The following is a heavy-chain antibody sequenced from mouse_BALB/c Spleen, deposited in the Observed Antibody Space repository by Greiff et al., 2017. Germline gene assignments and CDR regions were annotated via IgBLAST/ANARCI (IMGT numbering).Heavy chain of an antibody. CDR3: ARVGFLGAMDY. CDR2: IWAGGST. Sequence: VKLVESGPGLVAPSQSLSITCTVSGFSLTSYGVHWVRQPPGKGMEWLGVIWAGGSTNYNSALMSRLSISKDNSKSQVFLKMNSLQTDDTAMYYCARVGFLGAMDYWGQGTSVTVSS. CDR1: GFSLTSYG. J-gene: IGHJ4*01. V-gene: IGHV2-9*02. D-gene: IGHD4-1*01.